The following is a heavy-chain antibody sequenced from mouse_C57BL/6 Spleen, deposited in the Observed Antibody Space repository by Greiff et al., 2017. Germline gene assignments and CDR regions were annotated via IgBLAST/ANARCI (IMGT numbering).Heavy chain of an antibody. D-gene: IGHD3-1*01. Sequence: EVKLQESGGDLVKPGGSLKLSCAASGFTFSSYGMSWVRQTPDKRLEWVATISSGGSYTYYPDSVKGRFTISRDNAKNTLYLQMSSLKSEDTAMYYCARGYAHEGNYFDYWGQGTTLTVSS. J-gene: IGHJ2*01. CDR1: GFTFSSYG. CDR2: ISSGGSYT. V-gene: IGHV5-6*01. CDR3: ARGYAHEGNYFDY.